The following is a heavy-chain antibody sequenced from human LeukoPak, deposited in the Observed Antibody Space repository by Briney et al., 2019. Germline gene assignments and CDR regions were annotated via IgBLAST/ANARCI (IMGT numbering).Heavy chain of an antibody. CDR2: IRYDGTNK. J-gene: IGHJ4*02. CDR1: GFTFSSYG. V-gene: IGHV3-30*02. D-gene: IGHD5-24*01. CDR3: ARGDGYNTPPSY. Sequence: GGSLRLSCAASGFTFSSYGMHWVRQAPGKGLEWVAFIRYDGTNKYYADSVKGRFTISRDNSKNTLYLQMNSLRAEDTAVYYCARGDGYNTPPSYWGQGTLVTVSS.